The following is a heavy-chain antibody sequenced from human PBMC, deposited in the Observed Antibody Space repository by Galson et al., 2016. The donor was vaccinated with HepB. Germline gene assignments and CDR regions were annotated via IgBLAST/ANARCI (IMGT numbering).Heavy chain of an antibody. CDR3: ARGSLWYDY. D-gene: IGHD6-13*01. CDR1: GYSISSGYQ. CDR2: IYHSGST. Sequence: SETLSLTCAVSGYSISSGYQWGWIRQPPGKGLEWIGSIYHSGSTYYNPSLKSRVTISVDTSKNQFSLKLSSVTVADTAVYYCARGSLWYDYWGQGTLVTVSS. J-gene: IGHJ4*02. V-gene: IGHV4-38-2*01.